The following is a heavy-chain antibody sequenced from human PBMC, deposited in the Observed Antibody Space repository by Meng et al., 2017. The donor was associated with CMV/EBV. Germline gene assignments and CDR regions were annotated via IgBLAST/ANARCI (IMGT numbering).Heavy chain of an antibody. Sequence: SLKISCAASGFTFDDYAMHWVRQAPGKGLEWVSGISWNSGSIGYADSVKGRFTISRDNAKNSLYLQMNSLRAEDTAVYYCASFGVAAAPLGMDVWGQGTTVTVSS. D-gene: IGHD6-13*01. CDR2: ISWNSGSI. V-gene: IGHV3-9*01. J-gene: IGHJ6*02. CDR3: ASFGVAAAPLGMDV. CDR1: GFTFDDYA.